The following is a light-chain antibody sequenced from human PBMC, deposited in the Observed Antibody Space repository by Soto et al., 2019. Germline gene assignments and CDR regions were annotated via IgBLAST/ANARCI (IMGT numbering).Light chain of an antibody. J-gene: IGKJ4*01. CDR1: QSINGF. V-gene: IGKV1-5*03. CDR2: KAT. Sequence: DIPLTQSPSTLSASVGDRVTITCRASQSINGFLAWYQQKPGKGPKLLIYKATILRSGVPSRFTGGESGTEFTLTINSLQPDDSATYFCQQYSAYPLTFGGGTMVDVK. CDR3: QQYSAYPLT.